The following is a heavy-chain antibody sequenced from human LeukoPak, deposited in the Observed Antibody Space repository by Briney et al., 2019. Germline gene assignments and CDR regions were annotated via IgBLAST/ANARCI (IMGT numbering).Heavy chain of an antibody. J-gene: IGHJ6*04. CDR1: GFTLRSYV. Sequence: GGSLRLSCVASGFTLRSYVMNWVRQTPGKGLEWVSGLSGSDGSTYYADSVKGRFTISRDNAKNSLYLQMNSLRAEDTAVYYCAELGITMIGGVWGKGTTVTISS. D-gene: IGHD3-10*02. CDR2: LSGSDGST. V-gene: IGHV3-23*01. CDR3: AELGITMIGGV.